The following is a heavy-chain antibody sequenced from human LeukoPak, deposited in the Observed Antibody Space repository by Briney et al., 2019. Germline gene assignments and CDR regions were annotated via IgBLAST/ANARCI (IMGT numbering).Heavy chain of an antibody. CDR1: GYTFTSYY. Sequence: ASVKVSCKASGYTFTSYYMHWVRQAPGQGLEWMGLINPSAGTTTYAQKFQGRVTVTRDTSTSTVYMDLSSLKSEDTAVYYCARGKRILWPVGLCMDVWGQGTTVTVSS. D-gene: IGHD2-15*01. V-gene: IGHV1-46*01. CDR3: ARGKRILWPVGLCMDV. J-gene: IGHJ6*02. CDR2: INPSAGTT.